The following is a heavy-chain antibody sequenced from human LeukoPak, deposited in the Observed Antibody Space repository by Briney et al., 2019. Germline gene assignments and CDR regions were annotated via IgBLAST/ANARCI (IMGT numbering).Heavy chain of an antibody. Sequence: GSLRLSCAASGFTFSDYYMSWIRQAPGKGLEWVSAISGSGGSTYYADSVKGRFTISRDNSKNTLYLQMNSLRAEDTAVYYCAKGYSSRSSWFDPWGQGTLVTVSS. CDR1: GFTFSDYY. D-gene: IGHD6-13*01. J-gene: IGHJ5*02. V-gene: IGHV3-23*01. CDR3: AKGYSSRSSWFDP. CDR2: ISGSGGST.